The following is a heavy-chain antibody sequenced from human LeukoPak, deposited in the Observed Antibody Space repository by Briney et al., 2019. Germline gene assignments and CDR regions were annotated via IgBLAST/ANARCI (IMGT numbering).Heavy chain of an antibody. CDR2: ISSSSSYI. V-gene: IGHV3-21*01. D-gene: IGHD3-22*01. CDR1: GFTFSSYS. J-gene: IGHJ5*02. CDR3: ARAPSDGIVVNWFDP. Sequence: GGSLRLSCAASGFTFSSYSMNWVLQAPGKGLEWVSSISSSSSYIYYADSVKGRFTISRDNAKNSLYLQMNSLRAEDTAVYYCARAPSDGIVVNWFDPWGQGTLVTVSS.